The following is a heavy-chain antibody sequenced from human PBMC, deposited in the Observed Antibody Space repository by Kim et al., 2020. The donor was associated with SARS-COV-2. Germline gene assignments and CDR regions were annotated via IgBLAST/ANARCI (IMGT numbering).Heavy chain of an antibody. D-gene: IGHD6-19*01. V-gene: IGHV3-43*01. Sequence: GGSLRLFCLFSFFSFFFFFLSFFLSFPFSLLEWVSLISRDGGEIKYSDFVKGRLSISRDNSKKSVYLQMNSLRSEDTALYYCVRGQQWLIKNWGQGTQVTVSS. J-gene: IGHJ4*02. CDR3: VRGQQWLIKN. CDR2: ISRDGGEI. CDR1: FFSFFFFF.